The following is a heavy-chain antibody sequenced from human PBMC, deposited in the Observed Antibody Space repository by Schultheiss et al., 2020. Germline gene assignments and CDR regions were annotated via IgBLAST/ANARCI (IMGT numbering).Heavy chain of an antibody. CDR1: GGSFSGYY. Sequence: SETLSLTCAVYGGSFSGYYWSWIRQPPGKGLEWIGYIYYSGSTNYNPSLKSLVTISVDTSKNQFSLKLSSVTAADTAVYYCARGRMRGTARNWFDPWGQGSLVTVSS. J-gene: IGHJ5*02. V-gene: IGHV4-59*12. CDR2: IYYSGST. CDR3: ARGRMRGTARNWFDP. D-gene: IGHD2-21*02.